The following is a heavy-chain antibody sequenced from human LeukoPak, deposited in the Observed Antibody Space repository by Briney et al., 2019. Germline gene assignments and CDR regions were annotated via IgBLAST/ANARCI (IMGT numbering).Heavy chain of an antibody. CDR1: GYTFTNYD. CDR2: MNPNSGNT. Sequence: ASVKVSCKASGYTFTNYDINWVRQATGQGLEWMGWMNPNSGNTGYAQKFQGRVTMTRNTSISTAYMELSSLRSGDTAVYYCARGAVSSTCSGGSCYTMDVWGKGTTVTISS. CDR3: ARGAVSSTCSGGSCYTMDV. V-gene: IGHV1-8*01. D-gene: IGHD2-15*01. J-gene: IGHJ6*03.